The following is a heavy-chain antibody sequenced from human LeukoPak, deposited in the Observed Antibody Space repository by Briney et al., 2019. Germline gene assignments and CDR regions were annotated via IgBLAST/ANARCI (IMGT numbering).Heavy chain of an antibody. J-gene: IGHJ2*01. Sequence: GGSLRLSCAASGFTFDDYAMHWVRQAPGKGLEWVSGISWNSGSIGYADSVKGRFTISRDNAKNSLYLQMNSLRAEDTALYYRAKDIGSGWQRNWYFDLWGRGTLVTVSS. CDR3: AKDIGSGWQRNWYFDL. D-gene: IGHD6-19*01. CDR2: ISWNSGSI. CDR1: GFTFDDYA. V-gene: IGHV3-9*01.